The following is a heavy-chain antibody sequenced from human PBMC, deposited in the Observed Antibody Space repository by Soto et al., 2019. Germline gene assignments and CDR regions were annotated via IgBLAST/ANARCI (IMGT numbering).Heavy chain of an antibody. CDR2: ISYDGSNK. CDR1: GFTFSSYG. J-gene: IGHJ4*02. CDR3: AKEANSGYYTIYYYFDY. V-gene: IGHV3-30*18. D-gene: IGHD5-12*01. Sequence: GGSLRLSCAASGFTFSSYGMHWVRQAPGKGLEWVAVISYDGSNKYYADSVKGRFTISRDNSKNTLYLQMNSLRAEDTAVYYCAKEANSGYYTIYYYFDYWGQGTLVTVSS.